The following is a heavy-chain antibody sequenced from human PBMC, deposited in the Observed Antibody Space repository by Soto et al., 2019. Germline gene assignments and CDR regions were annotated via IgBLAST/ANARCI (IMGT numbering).Heavy chain of an antibody. CDR3: ARDQSSGWYGKGSGMDV. D-gene: IGHD6-19*01. CDR1: DSNFPNYG. Sequence: ASVKVSCKASDSNFPNYGISWVRQAPGQGLEWMGWISSYSGSTYYAQKFQGRVTMTLETSTSTTYMELRSLKSDDTAVYYCARDQSSGWYGKGSGMDVWGQGTTVTVSS. J-gene: IGHJ6*02. V-gene: IGHV1-18*01. CDR2: ISSYSGST.